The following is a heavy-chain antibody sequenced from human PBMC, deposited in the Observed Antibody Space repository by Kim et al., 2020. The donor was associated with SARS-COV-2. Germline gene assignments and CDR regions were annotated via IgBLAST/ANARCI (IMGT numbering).Heavy chain of an antibody. CDR1: GFTFSSYA. CDR2: ISGSGGST. D-gene: IGHD3-10*01. Sequence: GGSLRLSCAASGFTFSSYAMSWVRQAPGKGLEWVSAISGSGGSTYYADSVKGRVTISRDNSKNTLYLQMNSLRAEDTAVYYCAKDPDYHGWWAYVFDYWGQGTLVTVSS. CDR3: AKDPDYHGWWAYVFDY. V-gene: IGHV3-23*01. J-gene: IGHJ4*02.